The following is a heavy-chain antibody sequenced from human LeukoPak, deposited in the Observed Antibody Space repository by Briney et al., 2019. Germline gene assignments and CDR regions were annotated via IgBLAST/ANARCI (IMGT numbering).Heavy chain of an antibody. CDR2: IYYSGST. D-gene: IGHD3-10*01. J-gene: IGHJ5*02. Sequence: PSETLSLTCTVSGGSISSSSYFWGWVRQPPGKGLEWIGSIYYSGSTYYNPALKSRITISVDMSKNQFSMKLSSVTAADTAVYYCASALWFGELELDPWGQGTLVTVSS. CDR3: ASALWFGELELDP. V-gene: IGHV4-39*01. CDR1: GGSISSSSYF.